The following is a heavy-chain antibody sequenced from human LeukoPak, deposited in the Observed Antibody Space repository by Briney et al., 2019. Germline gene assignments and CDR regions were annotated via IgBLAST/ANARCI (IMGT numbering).Heavy chain of an antibody. CDR3: ARWLSSGWFDY. V-gene: IGHV3-7*01. D-gene: IGHD6-19*01. CDR1: GFTFSSYW. CDR2: IKQDGSEK. Sequence: GGSLRLSCAVSGFTFSSYWMSWVRQAPGKALEWVANIKQDGSEKYYVDSVKGRFTISRDNAKNSLYLQMNSLRAEDTAVYYCARWLSSGWFDYWGQGTLVTVSS. J-gene: IGHJ4*02.